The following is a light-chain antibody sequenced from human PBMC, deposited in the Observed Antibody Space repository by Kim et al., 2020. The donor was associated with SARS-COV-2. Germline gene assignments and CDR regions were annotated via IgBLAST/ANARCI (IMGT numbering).Light chain of an antibody. CDR3: SSYTSSSTWV. CDR1: SSDVGSYNL. V-gene: IGLV2-14*02. CDR2: DVS. Sequence: QSALTQPASVSGSPGQSITISCTGTSSDVGSYNLVSWYQQHPGKAPKLMIYDVSNRPSGVSNRFSGSKSGNTASLTISGLQAEDEADYYCSSYTSSSTWVFGGGTQLTVL. J-gene: IGLJ3*02.